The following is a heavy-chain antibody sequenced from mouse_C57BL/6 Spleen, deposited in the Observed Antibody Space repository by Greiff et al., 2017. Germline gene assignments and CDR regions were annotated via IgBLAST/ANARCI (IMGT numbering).Heavy chain of an antibody. CDR3: ARRDYDYDFAMDY. CDR2: INPSSGYT. D-gene: IGHD2-4*01. J-gene: IGHJ4*01. CDR1: GYTFTSYW. Sequence: QVQLQQSGAELAKPGASVKLSCKASGYTFTSYWMHWVKQRPGQGLEWIGYINPSSGYTKYNQKCKDKATLTADKSASTAYMQLSSLTYEDSAVYYCARRDYDYDFAMDYWGQGTSVTVSS. V-gene: IGHV1-7*01.